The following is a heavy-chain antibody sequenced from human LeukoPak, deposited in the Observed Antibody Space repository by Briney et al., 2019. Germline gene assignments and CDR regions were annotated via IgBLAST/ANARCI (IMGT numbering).Heavy chain of an antibody. Sequence: GGSLRLSCAASGFTFSHYAVHWVRQAPGKGLEWVAVISYDGNKKFYADSVKVRFNISRDNSQSTLYLQMNSLRADDTAVYYCARSRIATPGRVYWGQGTLVTVSS. V-gene: IGHV3-30*04. CDR1: GFTFSHYA. D-gene: IGHD6-13*01. CDR2: ISYDGNKK. CDR3: ARSRIATPGRVY. J-gene: IGHJ4*02.